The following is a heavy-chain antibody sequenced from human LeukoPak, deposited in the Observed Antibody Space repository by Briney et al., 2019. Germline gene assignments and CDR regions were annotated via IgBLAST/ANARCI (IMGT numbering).Heavy chain of an antibody. CDR1: GFTFSSYS. D-gene: IGHD3-9*01. J-gene: IGHJ4*02. CDR3: ARGGYFDPFDY. Sequence: PGGSLRLSCAASGFTFSSYSINWVRQAPGKGLEWVSSISSSSSYIYYADSVKGRFTISRDNSKNTLYLQMSSLRAEDTAVYYCARGGYFDPFDYWGQGTLVTVSS. V-gene: IGHV3-21*04. CDR2: ISSSSSYI.